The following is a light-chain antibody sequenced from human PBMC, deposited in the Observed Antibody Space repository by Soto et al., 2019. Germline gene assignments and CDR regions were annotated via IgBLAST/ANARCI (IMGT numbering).Light chain of an antibody. J-gene: IGKJ2*01. V-gene: IGKV4-1*01. CDR3: QQCYSIPYT. CDR2: WAS. CDR1: QSLLYSSNNKNY. Sequence: DIVMTQSPDSLAVSLGERATINCKSSQSLLYSSNNKNYLVWYQQKPGQPPKLLIYWASTRESGVPDRFSGSGSGTDFTLTISSLQAEDVAVYYCQQCYSIPYTFGQGTQLEIK.